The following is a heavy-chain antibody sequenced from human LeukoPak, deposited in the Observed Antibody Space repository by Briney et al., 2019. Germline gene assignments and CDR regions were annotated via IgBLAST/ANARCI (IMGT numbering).Heavy chain of an antibody. CDR1: GFTFDDYA. Sequence: SLRLSCAASGFTFDDYAMHWVRQAPGKGLERVSGISWNSGSIGYADSVKGRFTISRDNAKNSLYLQMNSLRAEDTALYYCAKDRSMTTNAFDIWGQGTMVTVSS. V-gene: IGHV3-9*01. CDR3: AKDRSMTTNAFDI. D-gene: IGHD4-17*01. CDR2: ISWNSGSI. J-gene: IGHJ3*02.